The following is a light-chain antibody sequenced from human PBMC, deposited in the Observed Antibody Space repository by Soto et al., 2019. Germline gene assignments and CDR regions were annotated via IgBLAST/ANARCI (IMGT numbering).Light chain of an antibody. Sequence: IQVTQSPSTLSASVGDRVTITCRASQSISSWLAWYQQKPGKAPKLLIYDASSLESGVPSRFSGSGSGSEFTLTISSLQPDDFATYYCQQYNSYSSWTFGQGTKVDIK. CDR1: QSISSW. J-gene: IGKJ1*01. CDR3: QQYNSYSSWT. V-gene: IGKV1-5*01. CDR2: DAS.